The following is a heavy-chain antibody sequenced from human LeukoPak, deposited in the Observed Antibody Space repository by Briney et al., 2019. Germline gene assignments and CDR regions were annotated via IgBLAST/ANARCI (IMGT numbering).Heavy chain of an antibody. CDR2: ISYDGSNK. J-gene: IGHJ4*02. CDR1: GFTFSSYA. V-gene: IGHV3-30-3*01. D-gene: IGHD3-22*01. CDR3: ARDSGPLYYYDSSGYTFDY. Sequence: PGRYLRLSCAAPGFTFSSYAMHWVRQAPGKGLEWVAVISYDGSNKYYADSLKGRFTISRDNSKNTLYLQMNSLRAEDTAVYYCARDSGPLYYYDSSGYTFDYWGQGTLVTVSS.